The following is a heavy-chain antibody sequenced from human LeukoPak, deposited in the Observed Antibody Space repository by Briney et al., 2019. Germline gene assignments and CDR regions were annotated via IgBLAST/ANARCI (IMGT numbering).Heavy chain of an antibody. D-gene: IGHD3-22*01. CDR2: IYYSGST. Sequence: SETLSLSCAVYGGSFSGYYWSWIRQPPGKGLEWIGYIYYSGSTNYNPSLKSRVTISVYTSKNQFSLKLSSVTAADTAVYYCARLKYYYDSSGYRAEYFQHWGQGTLVTVSS. J-gene: IGHJ1*01. CDR3: ARLKYYYDSSGYRAEYFQH. CDR1: GGSFSGYY. V-gene: IGHV4-59*01.